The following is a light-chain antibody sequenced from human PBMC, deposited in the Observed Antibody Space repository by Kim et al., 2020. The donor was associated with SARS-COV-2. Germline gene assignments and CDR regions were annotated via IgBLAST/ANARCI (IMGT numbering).Light chain of an antibody. CDR1: QSVSGSY. V-gene: IGKV3-20*01. J-gene: IGKJ5*01. Sequence: EIVLTQSPATLSLSPGERATLSCRASQSVSGSYFAWYQQKPGQAPRLLIYGASSRATGTPDRFTGSGSGTDFALTISRLEPEDFAVYYCQQYSRAPDTFSQGTRLEIK. CDR3: QQYSRAPDT. CDR2: GAS.